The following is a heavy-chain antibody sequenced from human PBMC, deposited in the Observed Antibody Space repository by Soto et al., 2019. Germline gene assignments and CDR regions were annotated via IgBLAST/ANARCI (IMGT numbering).Heavy chain of an antibody. CDR2: FEPEDGET. V-gene: IGHV1-24*01. J-gene: IGHJ6*02. D-gene: IGHD1-1*01. CDR1: GYTLTELS. CDR3: ATDRPLTTGTTDYYYGMDV. Sequence: ASVKVSCKVSGYTLTELSMPWVRPAPGKGLEWMGGFEPEDGETIYAQKFQGRVTMTEDTSTDTAYMELSSLRSEDTAVYYCATDRPLTTGTTDYYYGMDVWGQGTTVTVSS.